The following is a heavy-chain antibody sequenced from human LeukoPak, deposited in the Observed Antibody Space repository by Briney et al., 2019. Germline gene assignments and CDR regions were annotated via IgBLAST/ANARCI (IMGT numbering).Heavy chain of an antibody. V-gene: IGHV4-34*01. CDR3: ARGRGDSSPYMGGFYYFDS. D-gene: IGHD5-18*01. Sequence: SETMSLACTVYGGSLSGYYWSWIRQSPGKGLEWIGEINHSGSAKYIPSLKSRVTISVDTSRNQFSLDLTSVTAADTAVYYCARGRGDSSPYMGGFYYFDSWGQGSLVTVSS. J-gene: IGHJ4*02. CDR2: INHSGSA. CDR1: GGSLSGYY.